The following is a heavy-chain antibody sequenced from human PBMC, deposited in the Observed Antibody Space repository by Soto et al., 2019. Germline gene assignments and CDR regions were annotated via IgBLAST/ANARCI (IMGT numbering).Heavy chain of an antibody. Sequence: QVQLQESGPGLVKPSETLSLTCTVSGGSVNSDSYYWSWIRQPPGKGLEWIGYIHYTGSTNYNPSLKSRVTISLDTSRNQFSLKLSSVTAADTAVFYCAREFANSPEAFDYWGQGALVTVSS. CDR1: GGSVNSDSYY. CDR3: AREFANSPEAFDY. CDR2: IHYTGST. J-gene: IGHJ4*02. D-gene: IGHD1-1*01. V-gene: IGHV4-61*01.